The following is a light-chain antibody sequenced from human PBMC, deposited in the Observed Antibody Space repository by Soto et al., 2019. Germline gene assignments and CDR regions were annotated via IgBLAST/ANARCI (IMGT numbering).Light chain of an antibody. V-gene: IGKV1-39*01. J-gene: IGKJ1*01. CDR1: QSISNY. Sequence: DIQMTQSPSSLSASVGDRVTITCRASQSISNYLNWYQQKPGKAPNLLIYAASSLQSGVPSRFSGRGSGTDFTLTISSLQPEDFATYLCQQSYSTPRTFGQGTKVEIK. CDR3: QQSYSTPRT. CDR2: AAS.